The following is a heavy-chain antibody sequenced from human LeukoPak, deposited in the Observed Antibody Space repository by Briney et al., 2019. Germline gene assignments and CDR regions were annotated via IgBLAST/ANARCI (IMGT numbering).Heavy chain of an antibody. Sequence: GGSLGLSCVASGLTFSSHAMTWVRQTPGKGLEWVSGITGSGDTTYHADSVKGRFTISRDNSKNTLYLQMNNLRAEDTAVYYCASRPASETYFAVFDYWGQGTLVTVSS. CDR2: ITGSGDTT. CDR3: ASRPASETYFAVFDY. J-gene: IGHJ4*02. D-gene: IGHD1-26*01. V-gene: IGHV3-23*01. CDR1: GLTFSSHA.